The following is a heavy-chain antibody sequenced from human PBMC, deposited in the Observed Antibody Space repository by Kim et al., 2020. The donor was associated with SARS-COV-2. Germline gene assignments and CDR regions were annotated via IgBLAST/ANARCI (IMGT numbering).Heavy chain of an antibody. CDR2: ISGSGGST. CDR3: AKVGLWFGELSAHFDY. J-gene: IGHJ4*02. Sequence: GGSLRLSCAASGFTFSSYAMSWVRQAPGKGLEWVSAISGSGGSTYYADSVKGRFTISRDNSKNTLYLQMNSLRAEDTAVYYCAKVGLWFGELSAHFDYWGQGTLVTVSS. V-gene: IGHV3-23*01. CDR1: GFTFSSYA. D-gene: IGHD3-10*01.